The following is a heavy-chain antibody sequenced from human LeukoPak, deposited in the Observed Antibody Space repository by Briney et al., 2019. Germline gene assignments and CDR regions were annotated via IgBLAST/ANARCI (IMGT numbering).Heavy chain of an antibody. D-gene: IGHD1-26*01. CDR2: ISGSGGST. CDR1: GFTFSSYA. V-gene: IGHV3-23*01. Sequence: GGSLRLSCAASGFTFSSYAMSWVRQAPGKGLEWVSAISGSGGSTYYADSVKGRFTISRDNAKNTLYLQMNSLRAEDTAVYYCARGGTYSWDGLDIWGQGTMVTVSS. J-gene: IGHJ3*02. CDR3: ARGGTYSWDGLDI.